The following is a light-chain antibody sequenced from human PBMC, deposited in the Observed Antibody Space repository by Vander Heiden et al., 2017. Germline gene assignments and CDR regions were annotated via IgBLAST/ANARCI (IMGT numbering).Light chain of an antibody. CDR1: QSLLHSNGYNY. CDR2: LGS. V-gene: IGKV2-28*01. Sequence: DIVMTQSPLSLPVTPGEPASISCRSSQSLLHSNGYNYLDWYLQKPGQSPQLLIYLGSNRASGVPDRFSGSGSGTDFTLKISRGEAEDVGVYYCMQALQTLWTFGQGTKVEIK. CDR3: MQALQTLWT. J-gene: IGKJ1*01.